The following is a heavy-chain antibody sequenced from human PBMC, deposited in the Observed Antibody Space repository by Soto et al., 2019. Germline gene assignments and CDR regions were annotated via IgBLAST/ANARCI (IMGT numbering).Heavy chain of an antibody. D-gene: IGHD1-1*01. CDR2: IKSKTDGGTT. Sequence: EVQLVESGGGLVKPGGSLRLSCAASGFTFSNAWMNWVRQAPGKGLEWVGRIKSKTDGGTTDYAAPVKGRFTISRDDSKNTLYLQMNSLKTEDTAVYYCTTDYWNHQPIYYYYYGMDVWGQGTTVTVSS. CDR1: GFTFSNAW. CDR3: TTDYWNHQPIYYYYYGMDV. J-gene: IGHJ6*02. V-gene: IGHV3-15*07.